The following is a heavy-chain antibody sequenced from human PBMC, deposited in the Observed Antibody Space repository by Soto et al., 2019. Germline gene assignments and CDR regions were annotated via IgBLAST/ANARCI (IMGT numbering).Heavy chain of an antibody. D-gene: IGHD5-12*01. Sequence: QMQLVESGGGVVQPGRSLRVSCEASGFIFSIYGMHWVRQAPGKGLEWVAVISYDGRNKYYADSVRGRFTISRDNSKNTLHLQMNSLRGEDTAVYYCAKDTATAITSYYFYGMDVWGQGTTVTVSS. CDR3: AKDTATAITSYYFYGMDV. CDR2: ISYDGRNK. CDR1: GFIFSIYG. J-gene: IGHJ6*02. V-gene: IGHV3-30*18.